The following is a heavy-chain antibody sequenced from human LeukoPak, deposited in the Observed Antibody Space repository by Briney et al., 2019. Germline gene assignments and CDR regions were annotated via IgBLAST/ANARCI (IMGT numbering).Heavy chain of an antibody. V-gene: IGHV3-23*01. CDR2: ISGSGGST. Sequence: GGSLRLSCAASGFTFSSYAMSWVRQAPGKGLEWVSAISGSGGSTYYADSVKGRFTISRDNSKNTLYLQMNSLRAEDTAVYYCAKDVGYDFWSGYYTYWGQGTLVTVSS. D-gene: IGHD3-3*01. CDR1: GFTFSSYA. J-gene: IGHJ4*02. CDR3: AKDVGYDFWSGYYTY.